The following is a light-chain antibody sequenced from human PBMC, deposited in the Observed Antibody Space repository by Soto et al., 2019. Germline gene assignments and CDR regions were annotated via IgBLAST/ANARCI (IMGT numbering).Light chain of an antibody. V-gene: IGKV1-5*03. CDR2: KTS. CDR3: QQYNSTPLT. Sequence: DIQMTQSPSTLSASVGDRVTITCRASQSFSSWLAWYQQKPGKAPKLLIYKTSTLESGVPSRFSGSGSGTEFTLTISSLQPDDFATYYCQQYNSTPLTFGGGTKVEIK. CDR1: QSFSSW. J-gene: IGKJ4*01.